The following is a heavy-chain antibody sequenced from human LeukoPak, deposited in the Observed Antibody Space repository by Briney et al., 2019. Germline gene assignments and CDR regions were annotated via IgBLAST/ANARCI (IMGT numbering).Heavy chain of an antibody. CDR1: GFSFSNYW. D-gene: IGHD5-12*01. CDR3: ARDGGNSGYDLLDY. CDR2: INQRGTEK. V-gene: IGHV3-7*01. Sequence: GGSLRLSCAASGFSFSNYWMTWVRQAPGKGLEWVANINQRGTEKHYVDSVEGQWTISRDNAKNSVYLQMDSLRDEDTAVYYCARDGGNSGYDLLDYWGQGTLVTVSS. J-gene: IGHJ4*02.